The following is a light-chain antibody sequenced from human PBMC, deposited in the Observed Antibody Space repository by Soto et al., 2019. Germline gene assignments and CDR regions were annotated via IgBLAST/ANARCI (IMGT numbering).Light chain of an antibody. J-gene: IGKJ5*01. CDR2: AAS. V-gene: IGKV1-9*01. CDR3: QQLYSYPLT. CDR1: QGISSY. Sequence: DIPLTQSPSFLSASVGDRVTITCRASQGISSYLAWYQQKPGKAPELLIYAASTLQSGVPSRFSGSGSGTEFTLTISSLQPEDFATYYCQQLYSYPLTFGQGTRLEIK.